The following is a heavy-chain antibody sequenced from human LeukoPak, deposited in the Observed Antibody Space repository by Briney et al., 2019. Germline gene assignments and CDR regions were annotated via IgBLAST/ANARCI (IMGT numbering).Heavy chain of an antibody. J-gene: IGHJ4*02. CDR1: GFTFSSYA. CDR3: AKDKLGAGGQSDY. D-gene: IGHD6-13*01. Sequence: PGGSLRLSCAASGFTFSSYAMSWVRQAPGKGLEWVTSISGSGGGTYYTDSVQGRFTMSRDNSKNTLSLQMNSLRAEDTALYYCAKDKLGAGGQSDYWGQGTLVTVFS. CDR2: ISGSGGGT. V-gene: IGHV3-23*01.